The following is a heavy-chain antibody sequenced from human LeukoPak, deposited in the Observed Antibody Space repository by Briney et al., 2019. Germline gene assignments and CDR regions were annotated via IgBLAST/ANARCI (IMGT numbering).Heavy chain of an antibody. J-gene: IGHJ6*03. CDR3: ARDQEPKSFWYSSGWYRDYYYYYYMDV. V-gene: IGHV3-20*04. CDR1: GFTFSSYS. Sequence: PGGSLRLSCAASGFTFSSYSMNWVRQAPGKGLEWVSGINWNGGSTGYADSVKGRFTISRDNAKNSLYLQMNSLRAEDTALYYCARDQEPKSFWYSSGWYRDYYYYYYMDVWGKGTTVTVSS. D-gene: IGHD6-19*01. CDR2: INWNGGST.